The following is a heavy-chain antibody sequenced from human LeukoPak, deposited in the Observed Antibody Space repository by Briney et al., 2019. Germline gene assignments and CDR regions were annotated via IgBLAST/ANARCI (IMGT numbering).Heavy chain of an antibody. CDR1: GFTFSSYW. D-gene: IGHD2-8*01. CDR3: ARNNAMDV. Sequence: PGGSLRLSCAASGFTFSSYWMRWVRQAPGKGLEWVANIKQDGSEKNYVDSVKGRFTISRDNAKNSLYLQMNSLRAEDTALYHCARNNAMDVWGQGTTVIVSS. CDR2: IKQDGSEK. V-gene: IGHV3-7*03. J-gene: IGHJ6*02.